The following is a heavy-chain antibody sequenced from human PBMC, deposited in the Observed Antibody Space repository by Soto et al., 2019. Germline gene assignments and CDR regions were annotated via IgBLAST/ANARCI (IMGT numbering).Heavy chain of an antibody. CDR1: GFTFSSYA. CDR3: AKGIYSYGYNSFDY. Sequence: GGSLILSCAASGFTFSSYAMSWVRQAPGKGLEWVSAISGSGDGTYDADSVKGRFTISRDNSKNTLYLQMNSLRAEDTAVYYCAKGIYSYGYNSFDYWSQGTLVTVSS. V-gene: IGHV3-23*01. CDR2: ISGSGDGT. J-gene: IGHJ4*02. D-gene: IGHD5-18*01.